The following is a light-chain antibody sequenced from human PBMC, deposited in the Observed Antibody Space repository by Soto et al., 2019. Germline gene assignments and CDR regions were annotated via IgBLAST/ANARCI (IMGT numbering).Light chain of an antibody. J-gene: IGLJ1*01. CDR2: EVD. CDR3: CTDTTRGTYV. CDR1: SRDVGAYAH. Sequence: QSVLTQPASVSGSPGQSITISCAGSSRDVGAYAHVSWYQHHPGKAPKFILYEVDHRPSAVSDRFSGSQSGDAASLTISGLQAVDEAEYYCCTDTTRGTYVVGSGTKVTVL. V-gene: IGLV2-14*01.